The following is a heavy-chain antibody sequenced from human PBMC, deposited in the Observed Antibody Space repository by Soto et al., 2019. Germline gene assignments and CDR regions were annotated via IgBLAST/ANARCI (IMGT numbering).Heavy chain of an antibody. J-gene: IGHJ4*02. Sequence: GGSLRLSCAASGSTFSDYYLSWIRQAPGKGLEWISYISPSSSHTNYAYSVRGRFTISRDNAKNSLFLEVNSLRADDTGVYYCARRVSGHFDYWGQGTLVTVSS. CDR3: ARRVSGHFDY. CDR1: GSTFSDYY. D-gene: IGHD6-6*01. V-gene: IGHV3-11*03. CDR2: ISPSSSHT.